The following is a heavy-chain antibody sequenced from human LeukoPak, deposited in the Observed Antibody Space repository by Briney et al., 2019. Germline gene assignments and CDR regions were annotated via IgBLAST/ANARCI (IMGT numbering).Heavy chain of an antibody. Sequence: ASVKVSCKASGYTFTSYAMHWVRQAPGQRLEWTGWINAGNGNTKYSQKLQGRVTITRDTSASTAYMELSSLRSEDTAVYYCARDGNGLRFLEWLSYFDYWGQGTLVTVSS. CDR1: GYTFTSYA. CDR3: ARDGNGLRFLEWLSYFDY. V-gene: IGHV1-3*01. CDR2: INAGNGNT. D-gene: IGHD3-3*01. J-gene: IGHJ4*02.